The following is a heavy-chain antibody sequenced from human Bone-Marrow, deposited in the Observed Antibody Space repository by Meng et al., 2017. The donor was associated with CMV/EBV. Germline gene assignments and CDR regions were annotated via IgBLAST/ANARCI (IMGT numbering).Heavy chain of an antibody. CDR1: GFTFSSYW. J-gene: IGHJ6*02. V-gene: IGHV3-7*01. CDR2: IKQDGSEK. D-gene: IGHD3-9*01. Sequence: GESLKISCAASGFTFSSYWMSWVRQAPGKGLEWVANIKQDGSEKYYVDSVKGRFTISRDNAKNSLYLQMNSLRAEDTAVYYCASFNDILTGYGNGMDVWGQGTTVTVSS. CDR3: ASFNDILTGYGNGMDV.